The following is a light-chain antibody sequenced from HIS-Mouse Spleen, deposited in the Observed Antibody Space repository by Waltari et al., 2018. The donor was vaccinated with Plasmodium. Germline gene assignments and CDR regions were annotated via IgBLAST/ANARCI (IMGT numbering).Light chain of an antibody. Sequence: SYELTQPPSVSVSPGQTASITCSGDKLGDKYACWSQQKQGQSPVLVIYQDSKRPSGIPERFSGSNSGNTATLTISGTQAMDEADYYCQAWDSSTAVFGGGTKLTVL. J-gene: IGLJ3*02. V-gene: IGLV3-1*01. CDR3: QAWDSSTAV. CDR1: KLGDKY. CDR2: QDS.